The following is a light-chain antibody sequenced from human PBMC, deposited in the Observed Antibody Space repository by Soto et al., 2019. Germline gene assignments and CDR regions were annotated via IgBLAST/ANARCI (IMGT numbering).Light chain of an antibody. CDR1: SRDVGSYNL. CDR2: EGS. J-gene: IGLJ1*01. V-gene: IGLV2-23*01. Sequence: QSALTQPASVSGSPGQSITISCTGTSRDVGSYNLVSWYQQHPGKAPKHMIYEGSNRPSGVSNRFSGSKSGNTASLPISGLQAEDEADYYCCSYAGSSTYVFGTGTKLTVL. CDR3: CSYAGSSTYV.